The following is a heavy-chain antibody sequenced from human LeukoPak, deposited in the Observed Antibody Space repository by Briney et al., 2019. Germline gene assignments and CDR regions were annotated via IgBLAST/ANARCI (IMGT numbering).Heavy chain of an antibody. CDR2: INHSGST. CDR3: ARARAAYYGSGSYSY. J-gene: IGHJ4*02. Sequence: SETLSLTCAVYGGSFSGYYWSWIRQPPGKGLEWIGEINHSGSTNYNPSLKSRVTISVDTSKNQFSLKLSSVTAADTAVYYCARARAAYYGSGSYSYWGQGTLVTVSS. V-gene: IGHV4-34*01. D-gene: IGHD3-10*01. CDR1: GGSFSGYY.